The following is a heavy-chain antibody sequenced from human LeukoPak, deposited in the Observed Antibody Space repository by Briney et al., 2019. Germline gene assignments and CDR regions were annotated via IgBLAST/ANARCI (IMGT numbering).Heavy chain of an antibody. CDR1: NDSISSYY. Sequence: SETLSLTCTVSNDSISSYYWSWIRQPPGKGLEWIGSIYYSGSTYYNPSLKSRVTISVDTSKNQFSLKLSSVTAADTVVYYCARLVVAATLYYYYMDVWGKGTTVTISS. CDR2: IYYSGST. CDR3: ARLVVAATLYYYYMDV. V-gene: IGHV4-39*01. D-gene: IGHD2-15*01. J-gene: IGHJ6*03.